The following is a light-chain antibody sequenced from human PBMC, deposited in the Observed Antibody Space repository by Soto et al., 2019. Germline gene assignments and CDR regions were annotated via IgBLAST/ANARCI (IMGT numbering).Light chain of an antibody. J-gene: IGKJ1*01. Sequence: EKVMTQSPATLSMSPGERATRSCRASQSVNSYLAWYQQKPGQAPRLLIYGASTRATGIPARFSGSGSGTEFTLTISSLQSEDFAVYYCQQYTNWPSWTFGQGTKVEIK. CDR3: QQYTNWPSWT. CDR2: GAS. V-gene: IGKV3-15*01. CDR1: QSVNSY.